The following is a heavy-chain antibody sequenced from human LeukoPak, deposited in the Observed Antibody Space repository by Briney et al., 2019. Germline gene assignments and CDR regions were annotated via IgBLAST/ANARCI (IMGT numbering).Heavy chain of an antibody. J-gene: IGHJ6*02. D-gene: IGHD5-24*01. V-gene: IGHV3-49*04. CDR3: TRGPTGRWLYYGMDV. CDR2: IRSKGYGGTT. Sequence: GGSLRLSCIPSGFTFGDHAMSWVRQAPGKGLDWVGFIRSKGYGGTTEYAASVKGRFTISRDDSKSIAYLQMNSLKSEDTAVYYCTRGPTGRWLYYGMDVWGLGTTVIVSS. CDR1: GFTFGDHA.